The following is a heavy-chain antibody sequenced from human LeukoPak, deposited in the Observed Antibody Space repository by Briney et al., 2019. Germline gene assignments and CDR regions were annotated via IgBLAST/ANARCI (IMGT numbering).Heavy chain of an antibody. V-gene: IGHV3-23*01. J-gene: IGHJ6*03. Sequence: PGGSLRLSCAASGFTFDDYGMSWVRQAPGKGLEWVSSISGSGGSTYYADSVKGQFTISRDNSKKTLYVQMDGLRAEDTAVYYCAKSGYYDSSGSQPLYYYYMDVWGKGTTVTVSS. CDR3: AKSGYYDSSGSQPLYYYYMDV. D-gene: IGHD3-22*01. CDR2: ISGSGGST. CDR1: GFTFDDYG.